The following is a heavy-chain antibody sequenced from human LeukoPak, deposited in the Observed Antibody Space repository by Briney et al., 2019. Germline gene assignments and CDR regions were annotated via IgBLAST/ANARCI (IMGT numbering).Heavy chain of an antibody. CDR1: GGPITSHY. Sequence: SETLSLTCTVSGGPITSHYWSWIRQPPGKGLEWIGSIYDSGSTYYNPSLKSRVTISVDTSKNQFSLKLNSVTAADTAVYYCARHYGPWGQGTLVTVSS. CDR2: IYDSGST. D-gene: IGHD3-10*01. J-gene: IGHJ5*02. CDR3: ARHYGP. V-gene: IGHV4-39*01.